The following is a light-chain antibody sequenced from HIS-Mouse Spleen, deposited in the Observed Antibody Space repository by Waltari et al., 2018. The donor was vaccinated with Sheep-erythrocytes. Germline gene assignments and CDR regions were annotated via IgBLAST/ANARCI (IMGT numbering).Light chain of an antibody. CDR3: QQFNNYPRT. CDR2: DAS. Sequence: ATQLTQSPSSLSSSVGDRVTITCRASQGISSALAWYQQKPGKAPKLLIYDASSLESGVPSRFSGSGSGTDFTLTISSLQPEDFATYYCQQFNNYPRTFGQGTKVEIK. CDR1: QGISSA. J-gene: IGKJ1*01. V-gene: IGKV1D-13*01.